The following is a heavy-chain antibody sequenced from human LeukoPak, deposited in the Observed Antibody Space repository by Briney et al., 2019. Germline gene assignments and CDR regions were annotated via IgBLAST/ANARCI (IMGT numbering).Heavy chain of an antibody. V-gene: IGHV1-18*01. CDR2: ISAYNGNT. J-gene: IGHJ4*02. CDR3: ARDLNSVAGTAWELLGGYVDY. Sequence: AAVKVSCKASGYTFTSYGISCVRQAPVQGLEWMGWISAYNGNTNYAQKLQGRVTMTTDTSTSTAYMELRSLRSEDTAVYYCARDLNSVAGTAWELLGGYVDYWGQGTLVTVSS. CDR1: GYTFTSYG. D-gene: IGHD6-19*01.